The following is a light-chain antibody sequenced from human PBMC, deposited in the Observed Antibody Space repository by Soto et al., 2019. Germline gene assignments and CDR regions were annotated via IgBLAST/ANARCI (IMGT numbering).Light chain of an antibody. V-gene: IGKV3-20*01. CDR3: QQYASSPHT. Sequence: ELVLTQSPGTLSLSPGERVALSCRASQSVRGSYLAWYQQKPGQAPRLLIYEASRRAPGIPDRFSGSGSGTDFILTINKLEPEDLALYFCQQYASSPHTFGQGTKREMK. CDR1: QSVRGSY. J-gene: IGKJ2*01. CDR2: EAS.